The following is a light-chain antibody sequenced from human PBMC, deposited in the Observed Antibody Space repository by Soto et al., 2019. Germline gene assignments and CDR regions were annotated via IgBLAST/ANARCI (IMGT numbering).Light chain of an antibody. CDR3: HQSYRQT. CDR2: AAS. Sequence: DIQMTQSPSSLSASVGDRVTITCRASQSINSYLNWYQQKPGKAPKLLIYAASSLQSWVPSRFSGSGSVTDFTLTISSLQPEDFATYYCHQSYRQTFGQGTKVDIK. V-gene: IGKV1-39*01. CDR1: QSINSY. J-gene: IGKJ1*01.